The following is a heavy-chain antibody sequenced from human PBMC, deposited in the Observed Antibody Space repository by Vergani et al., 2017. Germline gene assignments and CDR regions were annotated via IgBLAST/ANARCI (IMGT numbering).Heavy chain of an antibody. V-gene: IGHV1-46*01. J-gene: IGHJ5*02. D-gene: IGHD2-2*01. CDR2: INPSGGST. CDR1: GYTFTSYY. Sequence: QVQLVQSGAEVKKPGASVKVSCKASGYTFTSYYMHWVRQAPGQGLEWMGIINPSGGSTSYAQKFQGRVTMTRDTSTSTVYMELSSLRSEDTAVYYCARDSRYCSSTSCCVGRDWFDPWGQGTLVTVSS. CDR3: ARDSRYCSSTSCCVGRDWFDP.